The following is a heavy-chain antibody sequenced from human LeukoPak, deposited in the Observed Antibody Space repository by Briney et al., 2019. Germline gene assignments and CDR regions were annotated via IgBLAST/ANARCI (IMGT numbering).Heavy chain of an antibody. V-gene: IGHV4-30-4*01. Sequence: SETLSLTCTVSGGSISSGDYYWSWIRQPPGKGLEWIGYIYYSGSTYYNPSLKSRVTISVDTSKNQFSLKLSSVTAADTAVYYCARGRHYGSGSYFDPWGQGTPVTVSS. J-gene: IGHJ5*02. CDR3: ARGRHYGSGSYFDP. CDR1: GGSISSGDYY. D-gene: IGHD3-10*01. CDR2: IYYSGST.